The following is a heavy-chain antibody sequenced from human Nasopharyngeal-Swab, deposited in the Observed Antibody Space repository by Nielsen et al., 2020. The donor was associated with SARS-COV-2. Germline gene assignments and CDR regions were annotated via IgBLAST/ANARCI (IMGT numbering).Heavy chain of an antibody. V-gene: IGHV3-21*01. CDR2: ISGSSSYI. Sequence: GESLKISCAASGFTPASYSMNWVRQAPGKGLEWVSSISGSSSYIYYADSVKGRFTISRDNAKNSLYLQMNSLRAEDTAVYYCATFIGGNYYYYYMDVWGKGTTVTVSS. CDR3: ATFIGGNYYYYYMDV. CDR1: GFTPASYS. J-gene: IGHJ6*03. D-gene: IGHD2-15*01.